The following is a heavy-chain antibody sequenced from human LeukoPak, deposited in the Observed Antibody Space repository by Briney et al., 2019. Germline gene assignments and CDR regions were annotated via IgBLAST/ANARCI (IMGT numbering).Heavy chain of an antibody. CDR2: VSSGHHA. CDR1: GFTLGGHD. V-gene: IGHV3-13*01. CDR3: VREARGYHYTYFDY. D-gene: IGHD5-18*01. Sequence: GGSLRLSCTASGFTLGGHDMHWVRQTTREGLEWGAAVSSGHHAFYGGSVKGRFTVSREDGKNSLYLQMNSLRAGDTAVYYCVREARGYHYTYFDYWGQGSLVTVSS. J-gene: IGHJ4*02.